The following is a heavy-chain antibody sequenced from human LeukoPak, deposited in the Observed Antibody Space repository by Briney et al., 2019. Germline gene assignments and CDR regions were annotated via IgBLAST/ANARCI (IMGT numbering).Heavy chain of an antibody. CDR2: INHSGST. CDR3: ASTYSSSWYYYYGMDV. Sequence: SETLSLTCTVSGGSISSGGYYWSWIRQHPGKGLEWIGEINHSGSTNYNPSLKSRVTISVDTSKNQFSLKLSSVTAADTAVYYCASTYSSSWYYYYGMDVWGQGTTVTVS. D-gene: IGHD6-13*01. V-gene: IGHV4-31*03. CDR1: GGSISSGGYY. J-gene: IGHJ6*02.